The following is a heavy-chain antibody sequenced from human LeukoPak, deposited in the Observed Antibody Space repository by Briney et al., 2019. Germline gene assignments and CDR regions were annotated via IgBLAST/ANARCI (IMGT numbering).Heavy chain of an antibody. CDR3: ARGGYYYDSSGYYYSPDY. CDR1: GFTFSSYW. CDR2: INSDGSST. V-gene: IGHV3-74*01. J-gene: IGHJ4*02. Sequence: WGSLRLSCAASGFTFSSYWMYWVRQAPGKRLVWVSRINSDGSSTSYADSVKGRFTISRDNAKNTLYLQMNSLRAEYTAVYYCARGGYYYDSSGYYYSPDYWGQGTLVTVSS. D-gene: IGHD3-22*01.